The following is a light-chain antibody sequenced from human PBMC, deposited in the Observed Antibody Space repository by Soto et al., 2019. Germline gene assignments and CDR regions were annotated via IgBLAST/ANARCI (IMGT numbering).Light chain of an antibody. CDR3: SSYGGSNV. CDR1: SSDVGKYSY. Sequence: QSALTQPASVSGSPGQSITISCTGTSSDVGKYSYVSWYQQHPAKAPKLMIFEVSNRPSGVPDRFSGSKSGNTASLTVSGLQAEDEADYYCSSYGGSNVFGTGTKLTVL. J-gene: IGLJ1*01. V-gene: IGLV2-8*01. CDR2: EVS.